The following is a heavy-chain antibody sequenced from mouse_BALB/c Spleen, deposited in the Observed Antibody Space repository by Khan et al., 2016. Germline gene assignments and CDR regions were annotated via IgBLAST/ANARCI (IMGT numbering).Heavy chain of an antibody. CDR1: GGSITSGY. V-gene: IGHV3-8*02. J-gene: IGHJ4*01. D-gene: IGHD2-5*01. CDR2: ISYNGIT. CDR3: TRNIVPMDY. Sequence: EVQLQESGPSLVKPSQSLSLTCSVTGGSITSGYWHWIRKFPGNKLEYMGDISYNGITYYNPSLKSGISITRDTSKNQFYLHLNSVTTEDTATYYCTRNIVPMDYWGQGTSVTVS.